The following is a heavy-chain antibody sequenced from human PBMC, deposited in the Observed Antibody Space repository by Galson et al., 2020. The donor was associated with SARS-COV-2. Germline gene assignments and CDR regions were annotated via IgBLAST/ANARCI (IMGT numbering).Heavy chain of an antibody. CDR3: ARDKGSGYSINSINWFDP. CDR2: IYHSGST. D-gene: IGHD3-3*01. CDR1: GYSISSGYY. J-gene: IGHJ5*02. V-gene: IGHV4-38-2*02. Sequence: ASETLSLTCTVSGYSISSGYYWGWIRQPPGKGLEWIGSIYHSGSTYYNPSLKSRVTISVDTSKNQFSLKLSSVTAADTAVYYCARDKGSGYSINSINWFDPWGQGMLVTVSS.